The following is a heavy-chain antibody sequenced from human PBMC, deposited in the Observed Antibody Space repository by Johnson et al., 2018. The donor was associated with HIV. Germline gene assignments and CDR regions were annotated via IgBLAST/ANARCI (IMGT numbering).Heavy chain of an antibody. CDR2: ISYDGSNK. Sequence: VQLVESGGGLVQPGGSLRLSCAASGFTFSSYAMHWVRQAPGKGLEWVAVISYDGSNKYYADSVKGRFTISRDNSKNTLYLQMNSLRAEDTAVYYCAKDLSDSSGYHDAFDIWGQGTMVTVSS. CDR1: GFTFSSYA. D-gene: IGHD3-22*01. J-gene: IGHJ3*02. CDR3: AKDLSDSSGYHDAFDI. V-gene: IGHV3-30*14.